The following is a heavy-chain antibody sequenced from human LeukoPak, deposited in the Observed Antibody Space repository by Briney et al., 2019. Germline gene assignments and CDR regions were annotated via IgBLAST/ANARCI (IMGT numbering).Heavy chain of an antibody. CDR3: VRPRGTGWGHGMDV. D-gene: IGHD2-2*01. Sequence: ASVKVSCKASGYTFTSYDINWVRQATGQGLEWMGWMNPNSGNTGYAQKFQDRVTVTRDTSTRTVYMELSSLRSEDTAVYYCVRPRGTGWGHGMDVWGQGTTVTVSS. CDR1: GYTFTSYD. CDR2: MNPNSGNT. J-gene: IGHJ6*02. V-gene: IGHV1-8*01.